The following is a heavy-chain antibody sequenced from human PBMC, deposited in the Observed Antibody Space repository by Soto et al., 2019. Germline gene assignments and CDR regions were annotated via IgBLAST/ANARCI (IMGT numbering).Heavy chain of an antibody. D-gene: IGHD6-19*01. CDR1: GASLSGVY. Sequence: QVQLQQWGAGLLKPSETLSLTCGVSGASLSGVYWTWIRQTPGRGLEWIGEINHSGSAYYNPALGARATISVDTSKTQFSLSLTSVTAADTGRYYCARAFKGIIETTGWPKTYYYGLDVWAQGTAVIVSS. V-gene: IGHV4-34*01. CDR2: INHSGSA. J-gene: IGHJ6*02. CDR3: ARAFKGIIETTGWPKTYYYGLDV.